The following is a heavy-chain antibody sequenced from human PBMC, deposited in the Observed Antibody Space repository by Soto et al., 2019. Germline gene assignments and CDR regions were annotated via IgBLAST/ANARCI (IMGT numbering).Heavy chain of an antibody. Sequence: SETLSLTCAVSGGSISSANWWTWVRQPPGKGLEWIGEIYHGGSTSYNPSLKSRVTLSLDKFKNHFSLKLSSVTAADTAVYYCARHNRIAVRPTVWFDPWGQGTLVTVSS. CDR3: ARHNRIAVRPTVWFDP. J-gene: IGHJ5*02. D-gene: IGHD6-6*01. V-gene: IGHV4-4*02. CDR2: IYHGGST. CDR1: GGSISSANW.